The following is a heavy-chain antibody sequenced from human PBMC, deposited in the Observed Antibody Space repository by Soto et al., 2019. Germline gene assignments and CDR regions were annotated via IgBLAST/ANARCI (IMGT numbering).Heavy chain of an antibody. V-gene: IGHV3-23*01. CDR1: GFTFSSYA. CDR3: AKDLRSTWIQLWLNYYGMDV. CDR2: ISGSGGST. J-gene: IGHJ6*02. Sequence: PGGSLRLSCAASGFTFSSYAMSWVRQAPGKGLEWVSAISGSGGSTYYADSVKGRFTISRDNSKNTLYLQMNSLRAEDTAVYYCAKDLRSTWIQLWLNYYGMDVWGQGTTVTVSS. D-gene: IGHD5-18*01.